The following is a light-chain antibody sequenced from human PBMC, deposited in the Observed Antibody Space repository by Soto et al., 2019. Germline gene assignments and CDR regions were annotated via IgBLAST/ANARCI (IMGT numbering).Light chain of an antibody. Sequence: EIVMTQSPATLSVSPGERATLSCRASQSVSSNLAWYKQKPGQAPRLLIYGASTKATGIPARFSGSESGTEFSLTISSLQSEDFAVYYCQQYNNWPRTFGQGTKV. V-gene: IGKV3-15*01. CDR1: QSVSSN. J-gene: IGKJ1*01. CDR2: GAS. CDR3: QQYNNWPRT.